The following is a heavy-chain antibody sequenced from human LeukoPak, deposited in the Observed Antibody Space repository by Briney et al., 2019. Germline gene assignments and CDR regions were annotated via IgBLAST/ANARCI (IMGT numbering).Heavy chain of an antibody. CDR3: ARGRSGSYYVPFDY. Sequence: GGSLTLSCAASGFPFSSYWMHWVRHAPGKGLVWVSRINSDGSSTSYADSVKGRFTISRDNAKNTLYLQMNSLRAEDTAVYYCARGRSGSYYVPFDYWGQGILVTVSS. CDR1: GFPFSSYW. D-gene: IGHD1-26*01. CDR2: INSDGSST. V-gene: IGHV3-74*01. J-gene: IGHJ4*02.